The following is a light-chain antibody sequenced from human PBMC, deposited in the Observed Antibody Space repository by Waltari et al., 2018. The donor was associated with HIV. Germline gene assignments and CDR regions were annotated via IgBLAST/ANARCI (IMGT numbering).Light chain of an antibody. CDR3: QSTDFDGTWV. J-gene: IGLJ3*02. CDR1: APPKKY. V-gene: IGLV3-25*03. CDR2: KDI. Sequence: SYDLTQTPSLSVSPGQTARINCPRGAPPKKYSSWYRQKAGQAPVLLIYKDIERPSGIPERISGSGSGTGITLTISGVQAEDEGDYFCQSTDFDGTWVFGGGTRLTVL.